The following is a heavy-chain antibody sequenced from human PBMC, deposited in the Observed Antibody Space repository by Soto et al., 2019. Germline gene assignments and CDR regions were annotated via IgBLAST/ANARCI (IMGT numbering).Heavy chain of an antibody. Sequence: SVKVSCKASGGTFSSYTISWVRQAPGQGLEWMGRIIPILGIANYAQKFQGRVTITADKSTSTAYMELSSLRSEDTAVYYCAREVLNSPNWFDPWGQGTLVTVSS. J-gene: IGHJ5*02. CDR1: GGTFSSYT. V-gene: IGHV1-69*04. CDR2: IIPILGIA. D-gene: IGHD6-13*01. CDR3: AREVLNSPNWFDP.